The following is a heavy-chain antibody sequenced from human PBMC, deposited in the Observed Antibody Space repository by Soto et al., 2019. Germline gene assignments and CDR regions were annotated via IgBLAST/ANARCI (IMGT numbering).Heavy chain of an antibody. CDR1: GFTVSSNY. CDR3: AKDPITMAYFDS. J-gene: IGHJ4*02. D-gene: IGHD3-10*01. V-gene: IGHV3-53*01. CDR2: ISVSGGST. Sequence: EVQLVESGGGLIQPGGSLRLSCAASGFTVSSNYMSWVRQAPGKGLEWVSVISVSGGSTYYADSVKGRFTISRDNFKNTLYLQMNSLRAEDTAVYHCAKDPITMAYFDSWGLGSLVTVSS.